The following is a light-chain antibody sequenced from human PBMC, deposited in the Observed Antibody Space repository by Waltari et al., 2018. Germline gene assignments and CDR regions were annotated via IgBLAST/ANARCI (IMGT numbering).Light chain of an antibody. CDR2: EVS. CDR3: SSYTTSSAPGV. V-gene: IGLV2-14*01. J-gene: IGLJ1*01. Sequence: QSALTQPASVSVSPGQSITISCSGTDSDVGAYDFVSWYQPHPGKAPPLLIYEVSNRPSWIFNRLSASKSGNTASLTISGLQAEDEADYYCSSYTTSSAPGVFGTGTRVTVL. CDR1: DSDVGAYDF.